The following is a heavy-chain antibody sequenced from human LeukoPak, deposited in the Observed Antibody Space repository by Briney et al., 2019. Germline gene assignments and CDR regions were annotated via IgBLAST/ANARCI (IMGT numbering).Heavy chain of an antibody. CDR2: IYHGGST. Sequence: SETLSLTCTVSGYSISSGYYWGWIWQPPGKGLEWIGSIYHGGSTYYNPSLKSRVTISVDTSKNQFSLKLSSVTAADTAVYFCARVSAYCTSTSCHDYWGRGTLVTVSS. D-gene: IGHD2-2*01. CDR1: GYSISSGYY. V-gene: IGHV4-38-2*02. J-gene: IGHJ4*02. CDR3: ARVSAYCTSTSCHDY.